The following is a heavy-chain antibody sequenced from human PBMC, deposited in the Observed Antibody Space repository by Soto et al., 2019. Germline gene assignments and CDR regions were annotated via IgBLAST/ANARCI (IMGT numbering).Heavy chain of an antibody. J-gene: IGHJ4*02. Sequence: ASGKVSCKGSGYTVTRYYFHWVRQVPGEGLEWMGMISPSGGSTSYAQRFQGRVTMTRDTSKNQVSLQLTSVTAADTAVYYCAAAPRYWGQGVLVTVSS. D-gene: IGHD2-15*01. V-gene: IGHV1-46*01. CDR2: ISPSGGST. CDR1: GYTVTRYY. CDR3: AAAPRY.